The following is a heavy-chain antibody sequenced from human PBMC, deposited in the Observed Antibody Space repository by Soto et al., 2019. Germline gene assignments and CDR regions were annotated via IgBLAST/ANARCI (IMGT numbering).Heavy chain of an antibody. CDR3: AKDGASLYYYGSSGSVMDV. Sequence: EVQLLESGGGLVQPGGSLRLSCAASGFTFSSYAMSWVRQAPGKGLEWVSAISGSGGSTYYADSVKGRFTISRDNSKNTLYLQMNSLRAEDTAVYYCAKDGASLYYYGSSGSVMDVWGQGTTVTVSS. J-gene: IGHJ6*02. V-gene: IGHV3-23*01. CDR2: ISGSGGST. CDR1: GFTFSSYA. D-gene: IGHD3-22*01.